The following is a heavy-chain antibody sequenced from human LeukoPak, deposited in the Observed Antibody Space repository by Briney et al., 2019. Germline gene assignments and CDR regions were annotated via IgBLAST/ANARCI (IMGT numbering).Heavy chain of an antibody. V-gene: IGHV5-51*01. CDR1: GYDFTTYW. CDR2: IYPGDSDT. D-gene: IGHD5-18*01. CDR3: ARLRDRGYSYGYWYYYGMDV. Sequence: KSGESLKISCKGSGYDFTTYWIGWVRQKPGKGLEWMGIIYPGDSDTRYSPSFQGQVTISADKSISTAYLQWSSLKASDTAMYYCARLRDRGYSYGYWYYYGMDVWGQGTTVTVSS. J-gene: IGHJ6*02.